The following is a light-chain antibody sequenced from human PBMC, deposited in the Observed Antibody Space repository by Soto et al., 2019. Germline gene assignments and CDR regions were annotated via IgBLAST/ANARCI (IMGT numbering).Light chain of an antibody. CDR1: SSNIGSNT. V-gene: IGLV1-44*01. Sequence: QSVLTQPPSASGTPGQRVTISCSGSSSNIGSNTVNWYQQLPGTAPKLVIYSNNQRPSGVPDRFSGSKSGTSASLAISGLQSEDVSVLFRLAPSATLYPYTIFGG. CDR3: LAPSATLYPYTI. J-gene: IGLJ2*01. CDR2: SNN.